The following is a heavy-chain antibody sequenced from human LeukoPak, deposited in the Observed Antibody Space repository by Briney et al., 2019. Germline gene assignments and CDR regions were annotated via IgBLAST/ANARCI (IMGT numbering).Heavy chain of an antibody. V-gene: IGHV3-11*01. CDR1: GFTFSDYY. CDR2: ISSSGSTI. Sequence: GGSLRLSCAASGFTFSDYYMSWIRQAPGKGLEWVSYISSSGSTIYYADSVKGRFTISRDNAKNSLYLQMNSLRAEDTAVYYCAKAPGAGTLRDAFDIWGQGTMVTVSS. J-gene: IGHJ3*02. CDR3: AKAPGAGTLRDAFDI. D-gene: IGHD6-19*01.